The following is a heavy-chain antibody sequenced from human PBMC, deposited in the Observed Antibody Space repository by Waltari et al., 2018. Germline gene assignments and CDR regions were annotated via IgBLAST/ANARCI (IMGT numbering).Heavy chain of an antibody. CDR2: ISGSGGST. J-gene: IGHJ6*02. V-gene: IGHV3-23*04. D-gene: IGHD6-19*01. CDR1: GFTFSSYA. CDR3: AKEDLRAVAGYRRGMDV. Sequence: VQLVESGGGLVQPGGSLRLSCAASGFTFSSYAMRWVRQAPGTGLEWVSAISGSGGSTYYADSVKGRFTISRDNSKNTLYLQMNSLRAEDTAVYYCAKEDLRAVAGYRRGMDVWGQGTTVTVSS.